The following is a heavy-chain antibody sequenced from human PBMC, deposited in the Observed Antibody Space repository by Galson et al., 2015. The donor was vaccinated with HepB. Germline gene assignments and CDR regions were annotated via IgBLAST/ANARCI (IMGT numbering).Heavy chain of an antibody. CDR2: IYYSGST. J-gene: IGHJ4*02. CDR1: GGSITNYY. V-gene: IGHV4-59*08. Sequence: ETLSLTCTVSGGSITNYYWSWVRQPPGKGLEWIGYIYYSGSTNYNRSLKSRVSISVDTSKSLFSLKLTSLTAADTAVYYCARSGSSGYFTFDYWGQGTLVTVSS. CDR3: ARSGSSGYFTFDY. D-gene: IGHD3-22*01.